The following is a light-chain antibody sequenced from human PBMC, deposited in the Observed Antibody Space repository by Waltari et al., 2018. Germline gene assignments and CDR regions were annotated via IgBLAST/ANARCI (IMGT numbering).Light chain of an antibody. J-gene: IGKJ2*01. CDR3: QQSFSTPQYT. V-gene: IGKV1-39*01. CDR1: RDIRSD. CDR2: GAS. Sequence: DILMTQSPSSLSASVGDRVAITCRASRDIRSDLKWYQQKPGKAPHLLIYGASTLQSGVPSRFSGSGSGTDFTLIISSLQPEDFATYYCQQSFSTPQYTFGQGTKVEIK.